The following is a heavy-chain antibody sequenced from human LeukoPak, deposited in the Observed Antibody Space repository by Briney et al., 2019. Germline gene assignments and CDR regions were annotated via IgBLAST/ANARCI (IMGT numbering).Heavy chain of an antibody. J-gene: IGHJ6*03. V-gene: IGHV3-53*01. CDR2: IYSGGST. Sequence: PGGSLRLSCAASGFTVSSNYMSWVRQAPGKGLEWVSVIYSGGSTYYADSVKGRFTISRDNSKNTLYLQMNSLRAEDTAVYYCAREGIYSSSSDYYMDVWGKGTMVTVSS. CDR3: AREGIYSSSSDYYMDV. D-gene: IGHD6-6*01. CDR1: GFTVSSNY.